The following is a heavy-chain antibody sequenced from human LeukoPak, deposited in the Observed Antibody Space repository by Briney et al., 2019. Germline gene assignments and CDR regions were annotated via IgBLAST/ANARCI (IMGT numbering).Heavy chain of an antibody. CDR3: ARAGGRSWFDP. J-gene: IGHJ5*02. Sequence: ASVKVSCKASGYTFSNSYIHWVRQAPRQGLEWMGSMNPKSGGTKYAQKLQGRVSMTRDTSISTAYMELASLTSDDTAVYYCARAGGRSWFDPWGQGTLVTVSS. V-gene: IGHV1-2*02. CDR2: MNPKSGGT. D-gene: IGHD1-26*01. CDR1: GYTFSNSY.